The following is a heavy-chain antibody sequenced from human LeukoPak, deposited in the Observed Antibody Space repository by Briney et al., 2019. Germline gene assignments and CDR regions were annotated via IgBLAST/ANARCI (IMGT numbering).Heavy chain of an antibody. CDR2: ISAYNGNT. V-gene: IGHV1-18*01. J-gene: IGHJ4*02. D-gene: IGHD3-22*01. CDR3: ARVGDSSGYYERRGTTAGDY. Sequence: ASVTVSCKASGYTFTSYGIIWVRQAPGQGLEWVGWISAYNGNTNYAQKLQGRVNMTTDTSTNTAYMELRSLRSDDTAVYYCARVGDSSGYYERRGTTAGDYWGQGTLVTVSS. CDR1: GYTFTSYG.